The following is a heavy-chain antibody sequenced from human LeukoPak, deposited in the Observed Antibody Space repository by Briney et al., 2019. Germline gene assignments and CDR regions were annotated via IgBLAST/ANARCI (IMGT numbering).Heavy chain of an antibody. CDR1: GFTLSSYA. D-gene: IGHD4-23*01. CDR3: ARDMEEDYGGRYFDY. J-gene: IGHJ4*02. CDR2: ISYDGSNK. V-gene: IGHV3-30-3*01. Sequence: GRSLRLSCAASGFTLSSYAMHWVRQAPGKGLEWVAVISYDGSNKYYADSVKGRFTISRDNSKNTLYLQMNSLRAEDTAVYYCARDMEEDYGGRYFDYWGQGTLVTVSS.